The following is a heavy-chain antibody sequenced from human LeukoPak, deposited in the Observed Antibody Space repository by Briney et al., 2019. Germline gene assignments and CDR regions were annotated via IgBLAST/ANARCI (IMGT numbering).Heavy chain of an antibody. CDR2: IYYSGST. V-gene: IGHV4-39*07. J-gene: IGHJ3*02. Sequence: SETLSLTCTVSGGSISSSSYYWGWIRQPPGKGLEWIGSIYYSGSTYYNPSLKSRVTISVDTSKNQFSLKLSSVTAADTAVYYCARDPYDSRYFDIWGQGTMVTVSS. CDR3: ARDPYDSRYFDI. CDR1: GGSISSSSYY. D-gene: IGHD3-22*01.